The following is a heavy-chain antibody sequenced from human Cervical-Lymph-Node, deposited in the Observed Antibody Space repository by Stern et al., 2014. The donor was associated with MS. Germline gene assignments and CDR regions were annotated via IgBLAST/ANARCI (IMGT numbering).Heavy chain of an antibody. J-gene: IGHJ4*02. D-gene: IGHD1-26*01. CDR3: ARDQSFHFDY. V-gene: IGHV3-33*01. CDR2: IWYDGSNK. CDR1: GFTFSSYG. Sequence: VQLVQSGGGVVQPGRSLRLSCAASGFTFSSYGMHWVRQVPGKGLGWVAVIWYDGSNKYYADSVKGRFTISRDNSKNTLYLQMNSLRAEDTAIYYCARDQSFHFDYWGQGTLVTVSS.